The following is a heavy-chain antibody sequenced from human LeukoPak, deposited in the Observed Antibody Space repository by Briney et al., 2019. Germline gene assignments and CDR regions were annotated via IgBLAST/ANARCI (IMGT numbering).Heavy chain of an antibody. CDR2: IKLDGSEK. Sequence: GGSLRLSCAASGFTFSSYWMSWVRQAPGKGLEWVANIKLDGSEKNYVDSVKGRFTISRDNTKNSLYLQMNSLRAEDTAVFYCARDQYDTWSRRGNFDSWGQGTLVIVSS. J-gene: IGHJ4*02. CDR3: ARDQYDTWSRRGNFDS. D-gene: IGHD3-3*01. CDR1: GFTFSSYW. V-gene: IGHV3-7*03.